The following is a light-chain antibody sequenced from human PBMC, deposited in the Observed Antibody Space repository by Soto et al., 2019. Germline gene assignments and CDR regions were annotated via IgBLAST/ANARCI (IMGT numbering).Light chain of an antibody. CDR2: EVS. J-gene: IGLJ3*02. CDR1: SSDVGGYNY. V-gene: IGLV2-14*01. Sequence: QSALTQPASVSGSRGQSIAISCTGTSSDVGGYNYVSWYQHHPGKAPKLMIFEVSNRPSGVSNRFSGSKSGNTASLTISGLQAEDEADSYCSSHTSSSTLVFGGGTKVPVL. CDR3: SSHTSSSTLV.